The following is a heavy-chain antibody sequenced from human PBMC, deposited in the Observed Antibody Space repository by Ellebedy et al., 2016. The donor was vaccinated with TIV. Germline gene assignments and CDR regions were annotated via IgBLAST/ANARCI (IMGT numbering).Heavy chain of an antibody. J-gene: IGHJ4*02. D-gene: IGHD6-25*01. CDR2: IYWDNDK. CDR1: GFSLTTSGVG. Sequence: SGPTLVKPTQALTLTCTFSGFSLTTSGVGVGWIRQPPGKAPEWLLFIYWDNDKRYGPSLRSRLTVTKDTSQNQVVLTMTNMDPVDTATYYCIHRRIGSSGSWDGGLPDYWGQGTLVTVSS. V-gene: IGHV2-5*05. CDR3: IHRRIGSSGSWDGGLPDY.